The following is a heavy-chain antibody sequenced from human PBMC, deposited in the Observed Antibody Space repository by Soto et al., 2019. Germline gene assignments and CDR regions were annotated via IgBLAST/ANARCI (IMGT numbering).Heavy chain of an antibody. CDR3: EQDADNDDHGVFDV. CDR2: VSGSGGSS. V-gene: IGHV3-23*01. D-gene: IGHD4-17*01. CDR1: GFTFSSYG. J-gene: IGHJ3*01. Sequence: GGSLRLSCAASGFTFSSYGMHWVRQAPGKGLEWVAGVSGSGGSSYYADSVKARFTVSRDNSRSTLYLQMSSLRAEDTAIYYCEQDADNDDHGVFDVWGQGTLVTVSS.